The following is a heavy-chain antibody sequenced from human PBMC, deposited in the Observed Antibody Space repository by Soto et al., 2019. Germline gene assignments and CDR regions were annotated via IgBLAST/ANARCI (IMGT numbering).Heavy chain of an antibody. CDR2: FDPEDGET. D-gene: IGHD1-7*01. Sequence: ASVKVSCKVSGYTLTELSMHWVRQAPGKGLEWMEGFDPEDGETIYAQKFQGRVTMTEDTSTDTAYMELSSLRSEDTAVYYCATDYYSLELRDANWFDPWGQGTLVTVSS. J-gene: IGHJ5*02. CDR1: GYTLTELS. V-gene: IGHV1-24*01. CDR3: ATDYYSLELRDANWFDP.